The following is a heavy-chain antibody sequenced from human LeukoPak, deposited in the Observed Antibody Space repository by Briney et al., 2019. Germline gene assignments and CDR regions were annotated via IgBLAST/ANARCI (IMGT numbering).Heavy chain of an antibody. V-gene: IGHV4-61*01. D-gene: IGHD3-22*01. CDR1: SGSVSSGSYY. J-gene: IGHJ5*02. CDR2: IYYSGST. Sequence: SETLSLTCTVSSGSVSSGSYYWSWIRQPPGKGLEWIGHIYYSGSTYYNPSLKSRVTISVDTSKNQFSLKLRSVTAADTAVYYCARGREDYYDSSGYKSWDQRTLVTVSS. CDR3: ARGREDYYDSSGYKS.